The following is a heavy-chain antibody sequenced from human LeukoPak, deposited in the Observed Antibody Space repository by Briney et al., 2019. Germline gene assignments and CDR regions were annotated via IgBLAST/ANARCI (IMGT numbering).Heavy chain of an antibody. Sequence: GEPLKISCKGSGYSFTSYWIGWVRQMPGKGLEWMGLIYPGDSDTRYSPSFQGRVTISADKSISTAYLQWSSLKASDTAMYYCARRAYGDYDNFDNWGQGTLVTVSS. J-gene: IGHJ4*02. CDR1: GYSFTSYW. D-gene: IGHD4-17*01. CDR3: ARRAYGDYDNFDN. V-gene: IGHV5-51*01. CDR2: IYPGDSDT.